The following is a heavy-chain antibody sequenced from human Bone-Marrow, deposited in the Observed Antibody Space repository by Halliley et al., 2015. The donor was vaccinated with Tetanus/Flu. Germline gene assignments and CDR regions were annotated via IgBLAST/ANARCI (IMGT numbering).Heavy chain of an antibody. Sequence: SLRLSCLASGFSFSSYAMSWVRQAPGKGLEWVSTLFGSGGISYYADSVKGRFIISRDNSKNTLYLQMNSLRVEDTAVYYCAKDSPGAQKGWFDPWGQGTLVPVSS. V-gene: IGHV3-23*01. J-gene: IGHJ5*02. CDR3: AKDSPGAQKGWFDP. CDR2: LFGSGGIS. CDR1: GFSFSSYA.